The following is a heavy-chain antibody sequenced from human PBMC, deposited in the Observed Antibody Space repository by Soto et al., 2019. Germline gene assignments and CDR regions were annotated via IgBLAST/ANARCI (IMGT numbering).Heavy chain of an antibody. D-gene: IGHD6-13*01. V-gene: IGHV4-31*03. CDR3: ATSSSWYRLDS. CDR2: IYYSGGT. CDR1: GDSITSGGFY. Sequence: SETLSLTCTVSGDSITSGGFYCSWIRQHPGTGLEWIGYIYYSGGTYYNPSLNSRAIISVDTSKNQFSLTLNSMTAADTAVYYCATSSSWYRLDSWGQGTLVTVSS. J-gene: IGHJ4*02.